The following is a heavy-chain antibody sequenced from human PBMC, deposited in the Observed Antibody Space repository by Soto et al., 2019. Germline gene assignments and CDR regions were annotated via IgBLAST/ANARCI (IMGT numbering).Heavy chain of an antibody. CDR2: IKQDGSEK. CDR1: GCNFISYW. V-gene: IGHV3-7*01. CDR3: APHPIITMVRGVTPRHYYYYSRAV. D-gene: IGHD3-10*01. Sequence: PGGSLRVSRTASGCNFISYWMSWVRQEQGKGLEWVANIKQDGSEKYYVDSVKGRFTISRDNAKNSLNLQMNTLRAEDTAVYYCAPHPIITMVRGVTPRHYYYYSRAVWGKGPTVPVSS. J-gene: IGHJ6*03.